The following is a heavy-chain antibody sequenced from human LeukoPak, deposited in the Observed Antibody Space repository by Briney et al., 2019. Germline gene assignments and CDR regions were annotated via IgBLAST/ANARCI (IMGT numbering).Heavy chain of an antibody. V-gene: IGHV1-2*06. Sequence: ASVKVSCKASGYTFTGYYMHWVRQAPGQGLEWMGRINPNSGGTSYAQKFQGRVTMTRDTSISTAYMELSRLRSDDTAVYYCARDRDTAMVVFDYWGQGTLVTVSS. CDR3: ARDRDTAMVVFDY. CDR1: GYTFTGYY. D-gene: IGHD5-18*01. CDR2: INPNSGGT. J-gene: IGHJ4*02.